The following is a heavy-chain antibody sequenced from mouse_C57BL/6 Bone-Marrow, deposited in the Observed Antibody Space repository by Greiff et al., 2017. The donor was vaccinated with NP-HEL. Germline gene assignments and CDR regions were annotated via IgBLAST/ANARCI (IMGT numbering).Heavy chain of an antibody. D-gene: IGHD2-4*01. Sequence: VQLQQPGAELVKPGASVKLSCKASGYTFTSYWMHWVKQRPGQGLEWIGMIHPNSGSTNYNEKFKSKATLTVDKSSSTAYMQLSRLTSEESADYYCARRGIYYDYDWYFDVWGTGTAVTVSS. CDR1: GYTFTSYW. CDR2: IHPNSGST. CDR3: ARRGIYYDYDWYFDV. J-gene: IGHJ1*03. V-gene: IGHV1-64*01.